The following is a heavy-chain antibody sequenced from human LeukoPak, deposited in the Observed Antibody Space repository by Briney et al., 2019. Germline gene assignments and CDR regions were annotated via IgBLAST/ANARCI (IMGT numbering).Heavy chain of an antibody. CDR1: GYSFSIYG. CDR2: ISASDGTT. D-gene: IGHD4-17*01. J-gene: IGHJ4*02. CDR3: ARCGAAVTTHFSH. V-gene: IGHV1-18*01. Sequence: ASVQVSCKASGYSFSIYGITWARQAPGQGLEYLGWISASDGTTNYAQKVQDRVTMTTDTSTSTAYLELGSLRSEDTAVYYCARCGAAVTTHFSHWGQGTLVTVSS.